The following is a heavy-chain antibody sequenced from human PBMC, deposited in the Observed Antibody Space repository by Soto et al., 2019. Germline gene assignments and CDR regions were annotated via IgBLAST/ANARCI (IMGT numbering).Heavy chain of an antibody. CDR1: GYTFSSYG. Sequence: QVQLVQSGAEVKKPGASVKVSCKASGYTFSSYGINWVRQAPGQGLEWMGWISAYNGNTNYAQNLQGRVTMTTDTSTSTADMELRGQRSDDTAVDYWVRDRNEASFDYGGQGTLVTVSA. J-gene: IGHJ4*02. V-gene: IGHV1-18*01. D-gene: IGHD1-1*01. CDR3: VRDRNEASFDY. CDR2: ISAYNGNT.